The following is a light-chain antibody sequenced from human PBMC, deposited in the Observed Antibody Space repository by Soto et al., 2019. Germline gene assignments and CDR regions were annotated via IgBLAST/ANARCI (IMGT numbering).Light chain of an antibody. V-gene: IGKV3-15*01. CDR2: GAS. J-gene: IGKJ1*01. CDR3: QQYASWPPGT. Sequence: EIVMTQSPATLSVSPGDRATLSCRASQSVSSKLAWFQQKPGQGPRLLISGASTRATGVPARFSGSGSGTEFTLIISSLQSEEFAVYYCQQYASWPPGTFGQGTKVEIK. CDR1: QSVSSK.